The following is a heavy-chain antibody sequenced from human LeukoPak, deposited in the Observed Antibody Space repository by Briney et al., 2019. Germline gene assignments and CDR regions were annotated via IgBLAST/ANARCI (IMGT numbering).Heavy chain of an antibody. J-gene: IGHJ4*02. V-gene: IGHV4-59*01. Sequence: SETLSLTCTVSGGSISSYYWSRIRQPPGKGLEWIGYIYYSGSTNYNPSLKSRVTISVDTSKNQFSLKLSSVTAADTAVYYCARGIGTYYFDYWGQGTLVTVSS. CDR1: GGSISSYY. D-gene: IGHD6-13*01. CDR2: IYYSGST. CDR3: ARGIGTYYFDY.